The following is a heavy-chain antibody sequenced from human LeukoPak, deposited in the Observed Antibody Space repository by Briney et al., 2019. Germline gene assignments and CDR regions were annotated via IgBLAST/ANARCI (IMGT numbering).Heavy chain of an antibody. J-gene: IGHJ6*03. Sequence: GGSLRLSCAASGFTFNTYTMSWVRQAPGKGLEWVSSISSSNSYIYYADSVKGRFTISRDNAKNSLYLQMNSLRAEDTAVYYCARDRRVVRGVIIVRQNMDVWGKGTTVTISS. CDR2: ISSSNSYI. D-gene: IGHD3-10*01. V-gene: IGHV3-21*01. CDR1: GFTFNTYT. CDR3: ARDRRVVRGVIIVRQNMDV.